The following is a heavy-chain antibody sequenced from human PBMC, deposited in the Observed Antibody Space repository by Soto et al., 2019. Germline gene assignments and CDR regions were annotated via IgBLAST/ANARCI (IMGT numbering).Heavy chain of an antibody. CDR1: GFTFSNHA. CDR3: AKGSGNIRPYGMDV. V-gene: IGHV3-23*01. CDR2: ISGTGGTI. J-gene: IGHJ6*02. Sequence: PGGSLRLSCAAAGFTFSNHAMSWVRQAPGKGLEWVSTISGTGGTIYYADSVKGRFTISRDNSKNALWLQMNSLRAEGTALYYCAKGSGNIRPYGMDVWGQGTTVTVSS.